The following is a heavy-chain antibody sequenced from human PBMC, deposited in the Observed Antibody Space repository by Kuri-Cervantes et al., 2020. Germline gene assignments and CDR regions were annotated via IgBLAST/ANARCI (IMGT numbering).Heavy chain of an antibody. J-gene: IGHJ5*02. CDR2: TSSSSSTI. V-gene: IGHV3-48*02. Sequence: GESLKISCAASGFTFSSYSMNWVRQAPGKGLEWVSYTSSSSSTIYYADSVKGRFTISRDNAKNSLYLQMNSLRDEDTAVYYCARDGAYYDFWSGYHNNWFDPWGQGTLVTVSS. D-gene: IGHD3-3*01. CDR1: GFTFSSYS. CDR3: ARDGAYYDFWSGYHNNWFDP.